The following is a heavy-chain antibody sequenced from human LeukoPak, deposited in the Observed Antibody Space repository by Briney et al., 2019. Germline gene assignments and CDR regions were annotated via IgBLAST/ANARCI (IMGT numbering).Heavy chain of an antibody. V-gene: IGHV3-48*03. CDR1: GFIFSTSA. D-gene: IGHD1-1*01. CDR3: ARGPQQGHYFAF. J-gene: IGHJ4*02. Sequence: HPGGSLRLSCTASGFIFSTSAMNWVRQAPGKGLEWVSYISSSGTTIYYADSVRGRFTISRDNAKNSLYMQMNNLRGEDAAVYYCARGPQQGHYFAFWGQGSLVTVSS. CDR2: ISSSGTTI.